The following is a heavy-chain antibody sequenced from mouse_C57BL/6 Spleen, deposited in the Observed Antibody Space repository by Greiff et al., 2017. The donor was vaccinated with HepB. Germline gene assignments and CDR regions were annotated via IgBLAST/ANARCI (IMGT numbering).Heavy chain of an antibody. J-gene: IGHJ3*01. CDR3: TRCGRSGTGRFAY. CDR1: GYTFTSYW. D-gene: IGHD3-2*02. V-gene: IGHV1-5*01. Sequence: VQLKESGTVLARPGASVKMSCKTSGYTFTSYWMHWVKQRPGQGLEWIGAIYPGNSDTSYNQKFKGKAKLTAVTSASAAYMELSSLTKEDSAVYDCTRCGRSGTGRFAYWGQGTLVTVSA. CDR2: IYPGNSDT.